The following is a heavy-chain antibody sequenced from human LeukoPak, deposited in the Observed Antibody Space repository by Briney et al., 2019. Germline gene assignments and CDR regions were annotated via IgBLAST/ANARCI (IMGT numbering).Heavy chain of an antibody. D-gene: IGHD3-10*01. Sequence: GGYLRLSCAASGFTFSSYAMTWVRQAQGKGLEWVSTISASGNSAYYADSVRGRSTLSRDNAKSSLYLQMHGLRGEDTAVYYWSRSRYGSGSYYFDFWGQGTLVTVSS. CDR1: GFTFSSYA. J-gene: IGHJ4*02. CDR2: ISASGNSA. CDR3: SRSRYGSGSYYFDF. V-gene: IGHV3-23*01.